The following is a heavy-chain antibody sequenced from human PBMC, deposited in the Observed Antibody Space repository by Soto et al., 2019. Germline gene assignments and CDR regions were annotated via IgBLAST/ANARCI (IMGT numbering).Heavy chain of an antibody. V-gene: IGHV1-69*01. J-gene: IGHJ4*02. CDR3: ASDRHHSGFED. CDR1: GGSFSNYA. Sequence: QVDLVQSGAEVKKPGSSVRVSCKAYGGSFSNYAVTWVRQARGQRLEWMGGITPMFGIANYAQKFQGRVTLTADESTGTAYMELSSLRSDDTATYYCASDRHHSGFEDWGQGTLVTVSS. CDR2: ITPMFGIA.